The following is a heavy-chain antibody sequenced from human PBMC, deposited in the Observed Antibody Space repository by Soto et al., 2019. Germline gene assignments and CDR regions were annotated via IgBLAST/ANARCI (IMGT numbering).Heavy chain of an antibody. J-gene: IGHJ6*03. V-gene: IGHV4-34*01. CDR1: RGSFSGYY. Sequence: QVQLQQWGAGLLKPSETLSLTCAVYRGSFSGYYWSWIRQPPGKGLEWIGEINHSGSTNYNPSLKSRVTISVDTSKNQFSLKLSSVTAADTAVYYCARGYYYMDVWGKGTTVTVSS. CDR2: INHSGST. CDR3: ARGYYYMDV.